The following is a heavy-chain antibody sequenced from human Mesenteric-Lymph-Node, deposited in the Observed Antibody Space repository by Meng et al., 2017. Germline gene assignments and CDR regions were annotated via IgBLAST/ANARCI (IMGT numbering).Heavy chain of an antibody. Sequence: QVQLVQSGAEVKRPGASVKGSCKASGYTFTSYDINWVRQATGQGLEWMGRINPNSGGTNYAQKFQGRVTITADKSTSTAYMELSSLRSEDTAVYYCARSIAVAGTDFDYWGQGTLVTVSS. CDR1: GYTFTSYD. V-gene: IGHV1-8*01. CDR3: ARSIAVAGTDFDY. D-gene: IGHD6-19*01. CDR2: INPNSGGT. J-gene: IGHJ4*02.